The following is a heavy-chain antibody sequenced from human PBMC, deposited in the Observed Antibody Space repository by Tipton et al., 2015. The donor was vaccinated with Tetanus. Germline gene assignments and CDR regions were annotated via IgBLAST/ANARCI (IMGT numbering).Heavy chain of an antibody. V-gene: IGHV3-11*04. Sequence: SLRLSCAASGFIFSDYYMSWIRQAPGKGLEWVSYIRSRGDTIYYADSVKGRFTISRDNAKNTVYLQMNSLRAEDTAVYYCARDLGRMYRSNRLDVWGQGTTVAASS. CDR3: ARDLGRMYRSNRLDV. CDR1: GFIFSDYY. J-gene: IGHJ6*02. D-gene: IGHD3-16*02. CDR2: IRSRGDTI.